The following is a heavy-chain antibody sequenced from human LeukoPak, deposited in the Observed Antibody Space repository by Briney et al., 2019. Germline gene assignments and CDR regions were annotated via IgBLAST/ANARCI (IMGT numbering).Heavy chain of an antibody. CDR3: ARDDSSGYYYSY. CDR1: GGSFSGYY. V-gene: IGHV4-34*01. Sequence: SETLPLTCAVYGGSFSGYYWSWIRQPPGKGLEWIGEINHSGSTNYNPSLKSRVTISVDTSKNQFSLKLSSVTAADTAVYYCARDDSSGYYYSYWGQGTLVTVSS. CDR2: INHSGST. J-gene: IGHJ4*02. D-gene: IGHD3-22*01.